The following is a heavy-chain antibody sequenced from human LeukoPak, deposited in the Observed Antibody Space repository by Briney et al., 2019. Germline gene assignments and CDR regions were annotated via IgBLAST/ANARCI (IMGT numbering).Heavy chain of an antibody. J-gene: IGHJ4*02. D-gene: IGHD5-18*01. V-gene: IGHV3-74*01. CDR3: ARVRSRYSYHDY. CDR2: INSDGSST. Sequence: PGGSLRLSCAASGFTFSTYWMHWVRQAPGKGLVWVSRINSDGSSTSYADSVKGRFTISRDDAKNTLYLQMNSLRAEDTAVYYCARVRSRYSYHDYWGQGTLVTVSS. CDR1: GFTFSTYW.